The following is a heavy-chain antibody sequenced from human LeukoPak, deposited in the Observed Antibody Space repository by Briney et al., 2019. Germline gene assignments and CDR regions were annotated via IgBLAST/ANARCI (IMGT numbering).Heavy chain of an antibody. D-gene: IGHD3-22*01. Sequence: PSETLSLTCAVYGGSFSGYYWSWIRQPPGKGLEWIGEIKHSGSTNYNPSLKSRVTISVDTSKNQFSLKLSSVTAADTAVYYCARGLRYYYDSSGYYYLPRYYFDYWGQGTLVTVSS. CDR3: ARGLRYYYDSSGYYYLPRYYFDY. J-gene: IGHJ4*02. V-gene: IGHV4-34*01. CDR2: IKHSGST. CDR1: GGSFSGYY.